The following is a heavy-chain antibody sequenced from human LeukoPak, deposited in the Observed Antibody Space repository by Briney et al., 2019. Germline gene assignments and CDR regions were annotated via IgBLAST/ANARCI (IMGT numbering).Heavy chain of an antibody. D-gene: IGHD6-6*01. CDR2: INPNSGGT. Sequence: ASVKVSCKASGYTFTSYDINWVRQATGQGLEWMGRINPNSGGTNYAQKFQGRVTMTRDTSISTAYMELSRLRSDDTAVYYCARDLPRYSSSSPADYWGQGTLVTVSS. J-gene: IGHJ4*02. CDR1: GYTFTSYD. V-gene: IGHV1-2*06. CDR3: ARDLPRYSSSSPADY.